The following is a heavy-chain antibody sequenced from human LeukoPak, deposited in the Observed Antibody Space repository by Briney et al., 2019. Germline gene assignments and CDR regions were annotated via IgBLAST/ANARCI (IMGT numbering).Heavy chain of an antibody. CDR2: MSPNSGTT. V-gene: IGHV1-8*03. D-gene: IGHD3-10*01. CDR1: GGTFSSYA. CDR3: ARGFFPPEVTMVRGVTEPQFDS. Sequence: ASVKVSCKASGGTFSSYAISWVRQAPGQGLEWMGGMSPNSGTTGYAQKFQGRVTFTSDTSITTVYMDLYSLTSEDSAVYYCARGFFPPEVTMVRGVTEPQFDSWGQGTLVTVSS. J-gene: IGHJ4*02.